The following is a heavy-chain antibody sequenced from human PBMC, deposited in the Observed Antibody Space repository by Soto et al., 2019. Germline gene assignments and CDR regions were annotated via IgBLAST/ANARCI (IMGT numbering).Heavy chain of an antibody. CDR3: ARESSSSDYYYYYYMDV. D-gene: IGHD6-6*01. Sequence: QVQLVQSGAEVKKPGASVKVSCKASGSTFTSYDINWVRQATGQGLEWMGWMNPNSGNTGYAQKFQGRVTMTRNTSISTAYMELSSLRSEDTAVYYCARESSSSDYYYYYYMDVWGKGTTVTVSS. V-gene: IGHV1-8*01. CDR2: MNPNSGNT. CDR1: GSTFTSYD. J-gene: IGHJ6*03.